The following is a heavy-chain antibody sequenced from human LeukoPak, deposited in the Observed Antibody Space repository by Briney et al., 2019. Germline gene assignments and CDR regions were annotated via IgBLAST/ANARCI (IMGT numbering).Heavy chain of an antibody. V-gene: IGHV3-74*01. D-gene: IGHD5-18*01. CDR2: INSDGSST. J-gene: IGHJ3*02. CDR3: ASTLGGVDTAMVDAFDI. Sequence: GGSLRLSCAASGFTYSSYWMHWVRHAPGQGLVWVSRINSDGSSTSYADSVKSRFTISRDNAKNTLYLQMNSLRAEDTAVYYCASTLGGVDTAMVDAFDIWGQGTMVTVSS. CDR1: GFTYSSYW.